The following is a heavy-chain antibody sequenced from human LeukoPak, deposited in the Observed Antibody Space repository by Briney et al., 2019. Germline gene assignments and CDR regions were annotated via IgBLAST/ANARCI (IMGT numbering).Heavy chain of an antibody. D-gene: IGHD6-6*01. V-gene: IGHV1-69*13. Sequence: SVKVSCKASGGTFSNYAISWVRQAPGQGLEWMGGIIPIFDTADYAQKFQGRVTITADESTSTAYMELSSLRAEDTAFYYCAGWDSSSSPLWFHPWGQGTLVIVSS. CDR2: IIPIFDTA. CDR3: AGWDSSSSPLWFHP. CDR1: GGTFSNYA. J-gene: IGHJ5*02.